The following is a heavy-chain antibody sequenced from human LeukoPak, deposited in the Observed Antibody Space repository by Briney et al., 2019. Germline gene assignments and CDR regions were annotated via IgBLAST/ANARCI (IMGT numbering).Heavy chain of an antibody. J-gene: IGHJ3*02. D-gene: IGHD3-22*01. V-gene: IGHV3-48*03. CDR3: ARGGSTGYDHNAFDI. Sequence: GGSLRLSCAASGFSFSSCEMNWVRQAPGKGLEWVSYISSSSTTKLYADSVKGRFTISRDNSKNSLYMQMNSLSAEDTAVYYCARGGSTGYDHNAFDIWGQGTMVTVSS. CDR2: ISSSSTTK. CDR1: GFSFSSCE.